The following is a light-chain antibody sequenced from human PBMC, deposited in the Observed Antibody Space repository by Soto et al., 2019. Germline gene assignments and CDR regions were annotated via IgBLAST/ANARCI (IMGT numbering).Light chain of an antibody. CDR1: QTIRSNY. CDR3: QQYGSSPWT. J-gene: IGKJ1*01. V-gene: IGKV3-20*01. Sequence: ETVLTQSPGTLSLSPGERATLSCRASQTIRSNYLAWYRQTPGQAPRLLIYGASNRATVIADRFSGSGSGTDFTLIISRLEPEDFALYYFQQYGSSPWTFGQGTKVEIK. CDR2: GAS.